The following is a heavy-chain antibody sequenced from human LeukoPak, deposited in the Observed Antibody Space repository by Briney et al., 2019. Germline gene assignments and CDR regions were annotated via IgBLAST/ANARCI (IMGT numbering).Heavy chain of an antibody. CDR1: GYTFTGYY. J-gene: IGHJ4*02. CDR2: INPNSGGT. CDR3: ARDADSAVVPAAATFDY. D-gene: IGHD2-2*01. V-gene: IGHV1-2*02. Sequence: AASVKVSCKASGYTFTGYYMHWVRQAPGQGLEWMGWINPNSGGTNYAQKFQGRVTMTRDTSISTACMELSRLRSDDTAVYYCARDADSAVVPAAATFDYWGQGTLVTVSS.